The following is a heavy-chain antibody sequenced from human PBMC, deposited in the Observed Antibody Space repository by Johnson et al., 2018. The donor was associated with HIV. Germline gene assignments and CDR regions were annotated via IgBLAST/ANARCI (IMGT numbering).Heavy chain of an antibody. CDR1: GFTFSSYW. CDR3: ARDRRYYDSSGYYHDAFDI. CDR2: INSDGSST. V-gene: IGHV3-74*01. D-gene: IGHD3-22*01. J-gene: IGHJ3*02. Sequence: VQLVESGGGLVQPGGSLRLSCAASGFTFSSYWMHWVRQAPGKGLVWVSRINSDGSSTSYADSVKGRFTISRDNAKNTLYLQMNSLRAEDTAVYFCARDRRYYDSSGYYHDAFDIWGQGTMVTVSS.